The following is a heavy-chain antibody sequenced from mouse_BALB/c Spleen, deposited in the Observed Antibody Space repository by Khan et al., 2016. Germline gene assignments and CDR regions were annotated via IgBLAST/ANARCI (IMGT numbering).Heavy chain of an antibody. V-gene: IGHV1-9*01. J-gene: IGHJ4*01. CDR2: ILPGNANS. CDR1: GYTFSNYW. Sequence: QVQLKESGAELMKPGASVKISCKATGYTFSNYWIEWVKQRPGHGLEWIGDILPGNANSNYNENLKCQATLTAGTSSNTAYMQLRTLTSSDSAVYYCARAWYSMDYWGQGTSVTVSS. CDR3: ARAWYSMDY.